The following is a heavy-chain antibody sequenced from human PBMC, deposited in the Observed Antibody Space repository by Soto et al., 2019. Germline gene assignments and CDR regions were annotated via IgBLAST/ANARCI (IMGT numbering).Heavy chain of an antibody. Sequence: SVKVSCKASGYTFTSYAMHWVRQAPGQRLEWIGWIVVGSGNTNYAQKFQERVTITRDMSTSTAYMELSSLRSEDTAVYYCAAALDFWSGTAYYYYYGMDVWGQGTTVTVSS. V-gene: IGHV1-58*02. CDR1: GYTFTSYA. CDR2: IVVGSGNT. J-gene: IGHJ6*02. CDR3: AAALDFWSGTAYYYYYGMDV. D-gene: IGHD3-3*01.